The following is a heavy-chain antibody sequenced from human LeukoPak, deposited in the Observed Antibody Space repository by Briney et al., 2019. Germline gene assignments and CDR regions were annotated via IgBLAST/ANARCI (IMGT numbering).Heavy chain of an antibody. CDR1: GGSFSGYY. CDR3: AEDYYGSGSYYRGY. J-gene: IGHJ4*02. V-gene: IGHV4-34*01. CDR2: INHSGST. D-gene: IGHD3-10*01. Sequence: PSETLSLTCAVYGGSFSGYYWSWIRQPPGKGLEWIGEINHSGSTNYNPSLKSRVTISVDTSKNQFSLKLSSVTAADTAVYYCAEDYYGSGSYYRGYWGQGTLVTVSS.